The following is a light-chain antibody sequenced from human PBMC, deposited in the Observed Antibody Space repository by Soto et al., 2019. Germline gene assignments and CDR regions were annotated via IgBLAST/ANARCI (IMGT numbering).Light chain of an antibody. V-gene: IGKV1-9*01. Sequence: DIQMTQSPSSLSGSVGDRFTITFRASQGISSYLAWYQQKPGKAPKLLIYAASTLQSGVPSRFSGSGSGTDFTLTISSLQPEDFATYYCQQLNSYPLTFGGGTKVDIK. CDR1: QGISSY. CDR2: AAS. CDR3: QQLNSYPLT. J-gene: IGKJ4*01.